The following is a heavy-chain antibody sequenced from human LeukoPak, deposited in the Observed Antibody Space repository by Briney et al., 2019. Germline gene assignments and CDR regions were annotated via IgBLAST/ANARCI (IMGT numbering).Heavy chain of an antibody. D-gene: IGHD2-15*01. Sequence: GGSLRLSCAASGFTFSNHAMSWVRQAPGKGLEWVSAISGSDYSTNYADSMKGRFTISRDNSKNTLYLQMNSLRAEDTAVYYCATEDRWAFDLWGQGTMVTVSS. CDR2: ISGSDYST. CDR1: GFTFSNHA. V-gene: IGHV3-23*01. J-gene: IGHJ3*01. CDR3: ATEDRWAFDL.